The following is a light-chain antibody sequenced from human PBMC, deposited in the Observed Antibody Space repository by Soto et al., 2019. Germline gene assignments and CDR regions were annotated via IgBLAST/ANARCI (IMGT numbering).Light chain of an antibody. Sequence: DIQITHSPSALSAFVLYRVTITCRASQSISSWLAWYQQKLGRAPRLLIYDASSVESGVPSRFSGSGYGTEFTLTISSLQPDDFATYYCQQYNTYSSLTFGGGTKVDIK. CDR2: DAS. J-gene: IGKJ4*01. V-gene: IGKV1-5*01. CDR1: QSISSW. CDR3: QQYNTYSSLT.